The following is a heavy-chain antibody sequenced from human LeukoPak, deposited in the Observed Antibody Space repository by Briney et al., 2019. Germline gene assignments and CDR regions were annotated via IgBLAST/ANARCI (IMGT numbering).Heavy chain of an antibody. CDR1: GYTFTGYY. V-gene: IGHV1-2*02. Sequence: ASVKVSCKASGYTFTGYYMHWVRQAPGQGLEWMGWINPNSGGTNYAQKFEGRVTMTRDTSITTAYMELSRLRSDDTAVYYCASGNSGSYPIFHYWGQGILVTVSS. J-gene: IGHJ4*02. CDR3: ASGNSGSYPIFHY. D-gene: IGHD1-26*01. CDR2: INPNSGGT.